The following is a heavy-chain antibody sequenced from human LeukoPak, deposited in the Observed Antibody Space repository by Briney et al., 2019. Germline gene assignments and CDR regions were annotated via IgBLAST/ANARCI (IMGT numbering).Heavy chain of an antibody. CDR3: AREGRPAASFDY. CDR2: IYYSGST. Sequence: PWETLSLTCTVSGGSISSGGYYWSWIRQHPGKGLEWIGYIYYSGSTYYNPSLKSRVTISVDTSKNQFSLKLSSVTAADTAVYYCAREGRPAASFDYWGQGTLVTVSS. CDR1: GGSISSGGYY. V-gene: IGHV4-31*03. D-gene: IGHD6-6*01. J-gene: IGHJ4*02.